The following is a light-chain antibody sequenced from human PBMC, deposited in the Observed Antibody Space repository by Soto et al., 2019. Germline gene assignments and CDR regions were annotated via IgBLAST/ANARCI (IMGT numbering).Light chain of an antibody. Sequence: QSALTQPASVSGSPGQSIAISGTGTSSDVGGYNYVSWYQQHPGKAPKLILYDVAILPSGVSDRFSGSKSANTASHTISGRQAEDEADYYCTSYTTSSTYVFGTGTEVTVL. V-gene: IGLV2-14*01. CDR3: TSYTTSSTYV. CDR1: SSDVGGYNY. CDR2: DVA. J-gene: IGLJ1*01.